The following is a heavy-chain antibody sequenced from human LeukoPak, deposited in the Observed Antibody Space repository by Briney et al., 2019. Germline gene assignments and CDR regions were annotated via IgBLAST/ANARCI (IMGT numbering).Heavy chain of an antibody. D-gene: IGHD2-2*01. V-gene: IGHV4-4*07. J-gene: IGHJ5*02. CDR1: GGSISSYY. Sequence: PSETLSLTCTVSGGSISSYYWSWIRQPAGKGLEWIGRIYTSGSTNYNPSLKSRVTMSVDTSKNQFSLKLSSVTAADTAVYYCARDRSGYCSSTSCSNWFDPWGQGTLVTVSS. CDR3: ARDRSGYCSSTSCSNWFDP. CDR2: IYTSGST.